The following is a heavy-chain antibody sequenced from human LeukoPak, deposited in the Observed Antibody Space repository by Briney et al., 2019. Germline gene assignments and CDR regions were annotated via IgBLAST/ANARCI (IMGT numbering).Heavy chain of an antibody. J-gene: IGHJ4*02. V-gene: IGHV1-69*05. Sequence: SVKFSCKASGGTFSSYAISWVRQAPGQGLEWMGGIIPIFGTANYAQKFQGRVTITTDESTSTAYMELSSLRSEDTAVYYCAREVVVAATRVYYFDYWGQGTLVTVSS. D-gene: IGHD2-15*01. CDR2: IIPIFGTA. CDR3: AREVVVAATRVYYFDY. CDR1: GGTFSSYA.